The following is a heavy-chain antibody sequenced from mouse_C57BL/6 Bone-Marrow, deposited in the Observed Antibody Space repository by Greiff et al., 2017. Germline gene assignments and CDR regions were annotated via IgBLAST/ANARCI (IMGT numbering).Heavy chain of an antibody. CDR3: ARHYDIWYCDV. CDR2: ISSGGSYT. J-gene: IGHJ1*03. Sequence: EVMLVESGGDLVKPGGSLKLSCAASGFTFSSYGMSWVRQTPDKRLEWVATISSGGSYTYYPDSVKGRFTISRDNAKNTLYLQMSSLKSEDTAMYYCARHYDIWYCDVWGTGTTVTVSS. CDR1: GFTFSSYG. V-gene: IGHV5-6*01. D-gene: IGHD1-1*01.